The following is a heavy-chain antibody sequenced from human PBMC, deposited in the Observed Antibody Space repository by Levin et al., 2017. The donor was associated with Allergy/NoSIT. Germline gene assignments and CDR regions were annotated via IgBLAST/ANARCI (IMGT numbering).Heavy chain of an antibody. V-gene: IGHV4-31*03. D-gene: IGHD3-16*01. Sequence: SETLSLTCTVSGGSISSGGYYWSWIRQHPGKGLEWIGYIYYSGSTYYNPSLKSRVTISVDTSKNQFSLKLSSVTAADTAVYYCARAHLGSLDYWGQGTLVTVSS. CDR2: IYYSGST. CDR3: ARAHLGSLDY. J-gene: IGHJ4*02. CDR1: GGSISSGGYY.